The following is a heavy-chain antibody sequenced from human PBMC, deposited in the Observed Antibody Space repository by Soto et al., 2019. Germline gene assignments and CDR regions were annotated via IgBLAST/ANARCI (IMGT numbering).Heavy chain of an antibody. D-gene: IGHD2-2*01. J-gene: IGHJ5*02. V-gene: IGHV4-31*02. CDR3: GRDLTSNANCIDP. Sequence: WTWIRQRPGEGLEWMGYIYYTGKTYYNPSLESRLTMSGDRSKNQFSLTLKSVTAADTAVYYCGRDLTSNANCIDPWGQGTLVTVSA. CDR2: IYYTGKT.